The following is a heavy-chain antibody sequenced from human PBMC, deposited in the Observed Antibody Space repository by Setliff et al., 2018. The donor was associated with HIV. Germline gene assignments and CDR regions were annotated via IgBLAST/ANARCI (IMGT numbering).Heavy chain of an antibody. D-gene: IGHD3-3*01. V-gene: IGHV3-48*03. CDR3: ARDYLYYNLYNGSPVYGMDV. J-gene: IGHJ6*02. CDR2: ISIGSGGAI. CDR1: GFTFRNYK. Sequence: PGGSLRLSCAASGFTFRNYKFNWVRQAPGRGLEWVSSISIGSGGAIDYADSVQGRFTISRDNSKNSLYLQMNSLRVEDTAVYYCARDYLYYNLYNGSPVYGMDVWGQGTTGTVSS.